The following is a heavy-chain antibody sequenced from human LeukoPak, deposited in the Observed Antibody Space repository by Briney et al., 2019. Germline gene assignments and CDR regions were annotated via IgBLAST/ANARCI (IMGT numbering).Heavy chain of an antibody. CDR1: GGSFSGYY. CDR2: INHSGST. V-gene: IGHV4-34*01. D-gene: IGHD6-13*01. J-gene: IGHJ5*02. Sequence: SETLSLTCAVYGGSFSGYYWSWIRQPPGEGLEWIGEINHSGSTNYSPSLKSRVTISVDTSKNQFSLKLSSVTAADTAVYYCARSLIAAAGTGFDPWGQGTLVTVSS. CDR3: ARSLIAAAGTGFDP.